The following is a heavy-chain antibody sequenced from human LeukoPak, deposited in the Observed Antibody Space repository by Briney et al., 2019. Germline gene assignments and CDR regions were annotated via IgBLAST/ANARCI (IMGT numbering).Heavy chain of an antibody. CDR3: ARESNSGYYLSY. Sequence: GGSLRLSCAASGFTVSSNYMSWVRQAPGKGLEWVAVIYSGGRTYYPDSVKGRFTISRDNSKNTLYLPMNSLRVEETAVYYCARESNSGYYLSYWGQGTLVTVSS. D-gene: IGHD3-22*01. CDR1: GFTVSSNY. J-gene: IGHJ4*02. CDR2: IYSGGRT. V-gene: IGHV3-66*01.